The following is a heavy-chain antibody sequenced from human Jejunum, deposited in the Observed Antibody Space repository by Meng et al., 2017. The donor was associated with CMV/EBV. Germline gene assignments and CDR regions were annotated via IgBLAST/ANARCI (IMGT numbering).Heavy chain of an antibody. D-gene: IGHD2-2*02. V-gene: IGHV3-23*01. CDR1: GFTLSSYA. Sequence: ASGFTLSSYAMTWGRQAPGKGLEWVSGITGSGGSTYYADSVKGRFTISRDNSKNTLYLQMNSLRAEDTAVYYCARGLYQPVWFDPWGQGTLVTVSS. CDR3: ARGLYQPVWFDP. CDR2: ITGSGGST. J-gene: IGHJ5*02.